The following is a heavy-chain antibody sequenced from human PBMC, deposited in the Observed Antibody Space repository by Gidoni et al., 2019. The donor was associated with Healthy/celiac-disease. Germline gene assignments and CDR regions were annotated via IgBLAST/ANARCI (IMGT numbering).Heavy chain of an antibody. J-gene: IGHJ5*02. CDR3: ARDRKYQLLGRAYSWFDP. D-gene: IGHD2-2*01. Sequence: QVQLVQSGAEVRKPGASVKVSCKASGYTCTTYYMHWVRQAPGQGLEWMGIINPSGGSTTYAQRFQGRVTMTRDTSTSTVYMELSSLRSEDTAVYYCARDRKYQLLGRAYSWFDPWGQGTLVTVSS. CDR1: GYTCTTYY. V-gene: IGHV1-46*01. CDR2: INPSGGST.